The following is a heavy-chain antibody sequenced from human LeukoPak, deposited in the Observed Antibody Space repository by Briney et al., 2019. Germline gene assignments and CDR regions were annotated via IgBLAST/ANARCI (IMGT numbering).Heavy chain of an antibody. CDR1: GYTFTNNF. Sequence: GSVKVSCKASGYTFTNNFMHWVRQAPGQGLEWIGIINPSGDNTWYAQKFQGRVTMTRDMATSTDYLEVSSLRAEDTALYYCARENYYDSSGYDYWGQGTLVTVSS. J-gene: IGHJ4*02. V-gene: IGHV1-46*01. CDR3: ARENYYDSSGYDY. D-gene: IGHD3-22*01. CDR2: INPSGDNT.